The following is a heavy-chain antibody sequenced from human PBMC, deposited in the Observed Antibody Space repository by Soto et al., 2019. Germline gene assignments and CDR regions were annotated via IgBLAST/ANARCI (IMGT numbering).Heavy chain of an antibody. J-gene: IGHJ4*02. V-gene: IGHV3-30-3*01. Sequence: QVQLVESGGGVVQPGSSLRLSCAASGFTFSSYAMHWVRQAPGKGLEWVAVISYDGSNKYYADSVKGRFTISRDNSKNKLYMQMKNLRAEVTAVYYCARPPYDILTGYYLFDYWGQGTLVTV. CDR1: GFTFSSYA. CDR2: ISYDGSNK. CDR3: ARPPYDILTGYYLFDY. D-gene: IGHD3-9*01.